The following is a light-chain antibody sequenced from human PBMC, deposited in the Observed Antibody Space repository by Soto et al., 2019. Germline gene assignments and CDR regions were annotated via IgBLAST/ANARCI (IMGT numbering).Light chain of an antibody. Sequence: IVLTQSPATLSVSPGERVTLSCRASQSVDINLAWYQQKPGQAPRLLIYGASNRATGIPDRFSGSGSGTDITLTISRLEPEDVAVYYCQQYGSSGTFGQGTKVDIK. CDR3: QQYGSSGT. V-gene: IGKV3-20*01. CDR1: QSVDIN. J-gene: IGKJ1*01. CDR2: GAS.